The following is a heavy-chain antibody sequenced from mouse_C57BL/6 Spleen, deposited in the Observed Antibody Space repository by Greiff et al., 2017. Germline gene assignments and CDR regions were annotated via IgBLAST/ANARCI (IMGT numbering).Heavy chain of an antibody. D-gene: IGHD2-1*01. CDR2: IDPETGGT. CDR3: TRGDGNYVWSAMDY. CDR1: GYTFTDYE. J-gene: IGHJ4*01. Sequence: VQLQQSGAELVRPGASVTLSCKASGYTFTDYEMHWVKQTPVHGLEWIGAIDPETGGTAYNQKFKGKAILTADKSSSTAYMEPRSLTSEDSAVYYCTRGDGNYVWSAMDYWGQGTSVTVSS. V-gene: IGHV1-15*01.